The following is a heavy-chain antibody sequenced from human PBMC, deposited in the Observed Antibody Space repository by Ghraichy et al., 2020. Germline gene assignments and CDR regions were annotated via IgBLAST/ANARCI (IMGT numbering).Heavy chain of an antibody. CDR3: ARGEADP. J-gene: IGHJ5*02. CDR2: IKEDGSGK. V-gene: IGHV3-7*01. CDR1: GFTFRSDW. Sequence: GGSLRLSCAASGFTFRSDWMTWVRQAPGKGLEWVASIKEDGSGKFYVDSVKGRFTISRDNANESLSLQMNSLRVDDMAVYYCARGEADPWGQGTPVTVSS.